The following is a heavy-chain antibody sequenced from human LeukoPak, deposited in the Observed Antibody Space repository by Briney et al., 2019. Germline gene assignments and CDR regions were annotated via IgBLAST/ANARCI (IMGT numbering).Heavy chain of an antibody. J-gene: IGHJ3*02. V-gene: IGHV4-34*01. CDR1: GGSFSGYY. CDR2: INHSGST. Sequence: SETLSLTCAVYGGSFSGYYWSWIRQPPGKGLEWIGEINHSGSTNYNPSLKSRVTISVDTSKNQFSLRLSSVTAADTAVYYCARGIAAAGITHDAFDIWGQGTMVTVSS. CDR3: ARGIAAAGITHDAFDI. D-gene: IGHD6-13*01.